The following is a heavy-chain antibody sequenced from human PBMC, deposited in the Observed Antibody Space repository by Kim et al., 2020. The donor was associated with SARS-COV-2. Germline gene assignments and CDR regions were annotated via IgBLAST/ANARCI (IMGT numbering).Heavy chain of an antibody. J-gene: IGHJ2*01. D-gene: IGHD2-2*01. CDR1: GGSISSSSYY. CDR3: GGLRLTSNSNFFVNL. Sequence: SETLSLTCTVSGGSISSSSYYWGWIRHPAGKGMGWVGSIYNTGSTYYTPSHGRGVMLSVDTYNNQFSLQWPSFTAAARVIYFCGGLRLTSNSNFFVNLWG. CDR2: IYNTGST. V-gene: IGHV4-39*01.